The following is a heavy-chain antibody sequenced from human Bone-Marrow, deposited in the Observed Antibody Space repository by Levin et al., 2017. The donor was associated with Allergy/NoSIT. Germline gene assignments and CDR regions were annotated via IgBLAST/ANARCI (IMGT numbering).Heavy chain of an antibody. Sequence: GESLKISCAASGFVVSSNYMSWVRQAPGKGLEWVSLLYTNGRTYYADSVRGRFTISRDNSNNTLYLHMNNLTAEDTAIYYCARAPWGWQVDSWGQGVLVTVSS. CDR2: LYTNGRT. D-gene: IGHD3-16*01. CDR1: GFVVSSNY. J-gene: IGHJ4*02. CDR3: ARAPWGWQVDS. V-gene: IGHV3-53*01.